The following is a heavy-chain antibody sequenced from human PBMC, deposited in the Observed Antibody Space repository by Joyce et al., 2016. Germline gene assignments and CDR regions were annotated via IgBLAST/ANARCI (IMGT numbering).Heavy chain of an antibody. CDR3: ARADPYSSSLDAFDI. D-gene: IGHD6-13*01. CDR1: GYSFTTYW. J-gene: IGHJ3*02. Sequence: EVQLVQSGAEVKKPGKSLKISCKVSGYSFTTYWIGWVRQKPGKGLEWMVIIYPGDSDTRDSPSFQGQVTISAEKSISTAYLQWSSLKASDTAIYYCARADPYSSSLDAFDIWGQGTMVTVSS. CDR2: IYPGDSDT. V-gene: IGHV5-51*01.